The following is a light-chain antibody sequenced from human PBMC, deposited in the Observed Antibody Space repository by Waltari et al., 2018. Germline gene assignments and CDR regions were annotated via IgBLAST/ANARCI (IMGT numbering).Light chain of an antibody. CDR1: RSNVENYNL. CDR2: EVS. Sequence: QSALTQPASVSGSPGQSITISCTGTRSNVENYNLASWYQHPPGKAPKLLIYEVSKRPAGISNRFSGSTSGNTASLTISGLQAEDESDYYCCSFAGGNNFEVIFGGGTRLTVL. V-gene: IGLV2-23*02. J-gene: IGLJ2*01. CDR3: CSFAGGNNFEVI.